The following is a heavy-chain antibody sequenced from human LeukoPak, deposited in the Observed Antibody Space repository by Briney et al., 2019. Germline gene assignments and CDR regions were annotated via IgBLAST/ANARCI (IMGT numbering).Heavy chain of an antibody. CDR3: ALPSVTTVTLLDY. D-gene: IGHD4-17*01. V-gene: IGHV3-23*01. J-gene: IGHJ4*02. CDR1: GFTFSNYA. Sequence: GGSLRLSCAASGFTFSNYAVSWVRQAPGKGLEWVSAISGSGGTTYYADSVKGRFTISRDNSKNMLFLQMNSLRAEDTALYYCALPSVTTVTLLDYWGQGTLVTVSS. CDR2: ISGSGGTT.